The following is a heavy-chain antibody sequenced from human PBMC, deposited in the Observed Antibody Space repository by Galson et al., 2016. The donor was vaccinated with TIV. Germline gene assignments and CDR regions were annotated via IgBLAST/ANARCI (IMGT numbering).Heavy chain of an antibody. J-gene: IGHJ4*02. CDR1: GFSFSSYA. D-gene: IGHD2-2*01. CDR2: ISGSGGST. Sequence: SLRLSCAASGFSFSSYAMYWVRQAPGVGLEWVSSISGSGGSTYYADSVKGRFTISRDNSKNTLYLQINSLRAEDTAVYYCAKDRHSSTSWPGYLDYWGQGTLVTVSS. CDR3: AKDRHSSTSWPGYLDY. V-gene: IGHV3-23*01.